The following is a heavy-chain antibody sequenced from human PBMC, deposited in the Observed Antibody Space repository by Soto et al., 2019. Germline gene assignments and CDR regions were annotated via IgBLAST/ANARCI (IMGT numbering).Heavy chain of an antibody. V-gene: IGHV5-10-1*01. CDR1: GYSFTSYW. CDR2: IDPSDSYT. CDR3: ATATAFPLVAAAVGYYYGMDV. D-gene: IGHD6-13*01. J-gene: IGHJ6*02. Sequence: GESLKISCKGSGYSFTSYWISWVRQMPGKGLEWMGRIDPSDSYTNYSPSFQGHVTISADKSISTAYLQWSSLKASDTAMYYCATATAFPLVAAAVGYYYGMDVWGQGSTVTVSS.